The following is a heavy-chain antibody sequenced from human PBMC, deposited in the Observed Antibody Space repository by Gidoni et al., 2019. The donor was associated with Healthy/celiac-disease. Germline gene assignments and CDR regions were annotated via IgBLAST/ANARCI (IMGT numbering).Heavy chain of an antibody. CDR2: ISGSGGST. J-gene: IGHJ6*02. D-gene: IGHD3-9*01. Sequence: EVQLLESGGGLVQPGGSLRLSCAASGFTFSSYAMSWVRQAPGKGLEWVSAISGSGGSTYYADSVKGRFTISRDNSKNTLYLQMNSLRAEDTAVYYCAKGYYDILTGYSHVYYYYYGMDVWGQGTTVTVSS. CDR3: AKGYYDILTGYSHVYYYYYGMDV. V-gene: IGHV3-23*01. CDR1: GFTFSSYA.